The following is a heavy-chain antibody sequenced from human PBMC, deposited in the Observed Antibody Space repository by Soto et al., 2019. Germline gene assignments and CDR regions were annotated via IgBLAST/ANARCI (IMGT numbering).Heavy chain of an antibody. Sequence: EVQLVESGGGLVQPGGSLRLSCAGSGFIFSNYWMHWVRQAPGKGLEWVARIDHDGPTDYADSVRGRFTISRDNAENTLYLQMNSLRPEDTAVYYCVRDSHGDYWGQGTWSPSPQ. CDR2: IDHDGPT. CDR1: GFIFSNYW. V-gene: IGHV3-74*01. CDR3: VRDSHGDY. J-gene: IGHJ4*02.